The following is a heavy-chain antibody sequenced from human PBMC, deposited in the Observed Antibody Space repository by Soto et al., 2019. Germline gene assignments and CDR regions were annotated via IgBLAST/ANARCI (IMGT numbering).Heavy chain of an antibody. V-gene: IGHV3-48*03. D-gene: IGHD3-10*01. Sequence: GGSLRLSFAASGLTFSSYEMNWVRQAPGKGLEGVGDISSGGGTTYYAYSVKVRFTISRDNTNNSLYLQMNSLRAEDTALYYCASDYCSGFPVXWGQGTLVTVSX. CDR1: GLTFSSYE. CDR3: ASDYCSGFPVX. CDR2: ISSGGGTT. J-gene: IGHJ4*02.